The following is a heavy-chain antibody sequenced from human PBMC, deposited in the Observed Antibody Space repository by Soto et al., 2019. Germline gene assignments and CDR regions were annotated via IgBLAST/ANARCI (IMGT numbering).Heavy chain of an antibody. Sequence: GGSLRLSCAASGFTFSNNWMTWVRQAPGKGLEWVANIRQDGSEGSYVDSVKGRFTISRDNAKVSLFLQMNSLRAEDTAVYYCARERGSKSMDVWGQGTTVPVPS. D-gene: IGHD2-15*01. J-gene: IGHJ6*02. CDR1: GFTFSNNW. CDR3: ARERGSKSMDV. CDR2: IRQDGSEG. V-gene: IGHV3-7*03.